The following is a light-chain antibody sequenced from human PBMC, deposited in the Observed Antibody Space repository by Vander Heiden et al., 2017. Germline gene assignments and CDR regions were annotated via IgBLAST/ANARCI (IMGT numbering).Light chain of an antibody. V-gene: IGKV1-39*01. J-gene: IGKJ2*02. Sequence: DIQMTQSPSSLSASVGDRVSITCRASRSIASYLKWYQQKPGKAPKLLIYAASTLQSGVPSRFNGGGSGTDFTLTISSLQAEDFATYYCQQSYNSTRTVGQGTKLEIK. CDR1: RSIASY. CDR2: AAS. CDR3: QQSYNSTRT.